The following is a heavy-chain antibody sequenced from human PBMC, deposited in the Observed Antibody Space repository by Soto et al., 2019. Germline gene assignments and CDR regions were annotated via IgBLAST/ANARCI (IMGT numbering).Heavy chain of an antibody. V-gene: IGHV3-53*01. D-gene: IGHD2-21*01. CDR2: IDSGGST. Sequence: PGGSLRLSCAASGFTVSSNYMSWVRQAPGKGLEWVSDIIDSGGSTYYADSVKGRFTISRDNSKSTLYLQMNSLRAEDTAVYYCTTGLVKGRGAFDIWGQGTMVTVSS. J-gene: IGHJ3*02. CDR3: TTGLVKGRGAFDI. CDR1: GFTVSSNY.